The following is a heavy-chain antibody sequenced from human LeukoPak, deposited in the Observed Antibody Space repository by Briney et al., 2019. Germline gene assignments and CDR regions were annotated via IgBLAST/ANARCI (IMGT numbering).Heavy chain of an antibody. J-gene: IGHJ6*03. CDR3: ARVSVSGSTSPLGVYYYYYYMDV. CDR2: INPNSGGT. V-gene: IGHV1-2*02. Sequence: ASVKVSCKAFGYTFTSNYMHWVRQAPGQGLEWMGWINPNSGGTNYAQKFQGRVTMTRDTSISTAYMELSRLRSDDTAVYYCARVSVSGSTSPLGVYYYYYYMDVWGKGTTVTISS. D-gene: IGHD2-2*01. CDR1: GYTFTSNY.